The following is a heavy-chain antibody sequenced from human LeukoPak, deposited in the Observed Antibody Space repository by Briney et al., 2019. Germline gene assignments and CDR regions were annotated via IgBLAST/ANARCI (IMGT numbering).Heavy chain of an antibody. V-gene: IGHV3-7*01. CDR2: IKYDGNEE. CDR3: KSGGAAPGSFDY. D-gene: IGHD1-1*01. J-gene: IGHJ4*02. CDR1: GFTFSSYW. Sequence: GGSLRLSCAASGFTFSSYWMSWMRQAPGKGLEWVANIKYDGNEEYYVDSVKGRFTISRDNAKNSLYLQLNSLRVEDTAVYYCKSGGAAPGSFDYWGQGTPVTVSP.